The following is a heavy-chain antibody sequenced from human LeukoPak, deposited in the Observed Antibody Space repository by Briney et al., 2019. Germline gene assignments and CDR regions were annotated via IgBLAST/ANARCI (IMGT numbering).Heavy chain of an antibody. V-gene: IGHV1-2*02. J-gene: IGHJ4*02. CDR1: GYTFTGYY. D-gene: IGHD6-19*01. CDR3: ARDRGMTVPGAAFDY. Sequence: ASVKVSCKASGYTFTGYYIYWVRQAPGQGLEWMGWINPNSDVKHFEQNFQGRVSMTRDTSISTAYLELRQLGCDDTAVYYCARDRGMTVPGAAFDYGGEGTLVTVSS. CDR2: INPNSDVK.